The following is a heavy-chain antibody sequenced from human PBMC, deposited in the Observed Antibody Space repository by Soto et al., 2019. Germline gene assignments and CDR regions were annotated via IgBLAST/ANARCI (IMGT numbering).Heavy chain of an antibody. CDR1: GGSISSYY. CDR3: ARARITMVREVIKYNMDV. D-gene: IGHD3-10*01. Sequence: QVQLQESGPGLVKPSETLSLTCTVSGGSISSYYWSWIRRPPGKGLEWIGYIYNSGSTHSNPSLQSRVTISVDTSKNQCSLKLSSVTAADTGIYYCARARITMVREVIKYNMDVW. J-gene: IGHJ6*01. V-gene: IGHV4-59*01. CDR2: IYNSGST.